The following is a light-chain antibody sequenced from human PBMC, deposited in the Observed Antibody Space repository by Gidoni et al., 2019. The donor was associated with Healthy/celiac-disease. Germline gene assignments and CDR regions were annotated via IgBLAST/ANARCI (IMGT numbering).Light chain of an antibody. J-gene: IGLJ1*01. V-gene: IGLV3-21*02. Sequence: SSVLTQPPSVSVAPGQTARITCGGNNIGSKSVHCYQQQPGQAPVLVVYDDSDRPSGIPARFSGSNSGNTATLTIRRVEAGDEAGYYCQVWDSSSDVFGTGPKVTVL. CDR2: DDS. CDR1: NIGSKS. CDR3: QVWDSSSDV.